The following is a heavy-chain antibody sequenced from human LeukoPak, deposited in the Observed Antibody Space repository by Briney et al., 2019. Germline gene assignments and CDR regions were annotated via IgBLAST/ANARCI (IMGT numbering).Heavy chain of an antibody. J-gene: IGHJ6*02. CDR3: AKHMRATNTYSFFGLDV. CDR1: GFTFKDYG. CDR2: INWNGGGT. D-gene: IGHD1-26*01. Sequence: GGPLRLSCAATGFTFKDYGMHWVRQPPGKGLEWVSSINWNGGGTDYADSVKGRFTISRDNAKNSLYLQLSSLRPEDTALYYCAKHMRATNTYSFFGLDVWGQGTTVTVSS. V-gene: IGHV3-9*01.